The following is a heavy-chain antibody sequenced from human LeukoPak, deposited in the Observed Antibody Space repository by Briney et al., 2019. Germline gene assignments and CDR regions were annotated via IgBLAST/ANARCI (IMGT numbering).Heavy chain of an antibody. J-gene: IGHJ4*02. CDR3: AKDGGPLWSPTSKTPDY. V-gene: IGHV3-30*02. CDR2: IRYDGSNK. Sequence: PGGSLRLSCAASGFTFSSYGMHWVRQAPGKGLEWVAFIRYDGSNKYYADSVKGRFTISRDNSKNTLYLQMNSLRAEDTAVYYCAKDGGPLWSPTSKTPDYWGQGTLVTVSS. D-gene: IGHD5-18*01. CDR1: GFTFSSYG.